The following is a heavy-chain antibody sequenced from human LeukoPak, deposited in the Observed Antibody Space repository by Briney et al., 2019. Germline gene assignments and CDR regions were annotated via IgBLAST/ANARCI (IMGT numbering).Heavy chain of an antibody. D-gene: IGHD2/OR15-2a*01. Sequence: GGSLRLSCAASGFTFSSYGLRWVRQTAGKGLEWVAVISYDGSNAYYADSVKGRFTISRDNSQNTLYLQMNSLRAEDTAVYYCAKDLGVGAYLLFDYVSSAFDHWGQGTLVTVSS. CDR2: ISYDGSNA. CDR1: GFTFSSYG. CDR3: AKDLGVGAYLLFDYVSSAFDH. J-gene: IGHJ4*02. V-gene: IGHV3-30*18.